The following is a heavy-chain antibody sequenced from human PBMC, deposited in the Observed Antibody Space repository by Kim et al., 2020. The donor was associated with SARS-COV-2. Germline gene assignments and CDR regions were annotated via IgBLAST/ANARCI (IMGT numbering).Heavy chain of an antibody. CDR3: ARDRVYLFTEQMLGAFDI. Sequence: SVKVSCKASGGTFSSYAISWVRQAPGQGLEWMGGIIPIFGTANYAQKFQGRVTITADESTSTAYMELSSLRSEDTAVYYCARDRVYLFTEQMLGAFDIWGQGTMVTVSS. CDR2: IIPIFGTA. J-gene: IGHJ3*02. CDR1: GGTFSSYA. D-gene: IGHD2-21*01. V-gene: IGHV1-69*13.